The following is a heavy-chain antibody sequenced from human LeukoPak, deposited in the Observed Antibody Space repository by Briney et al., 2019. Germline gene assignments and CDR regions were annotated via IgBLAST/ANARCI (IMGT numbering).Heavy chain of an antibody. V-gene: IGHV4-39*01. J-gene: IGHJ5*02. Sequence: SETLSLTCTVSGGSISSGVYYWGWIRQPPGKGLEWIGSIYYSGSTYYNPSLKSRVTISVDTSKNQFSLKLTSVTAADAALYYCARQYSSGWPWFDPWGQGTLVTVSS. D-gene: IGHD6-19*01. CDR2: IYYSGST. CDR1: GGSISSGVYY. CDR3: ARQYSSGWPWFDP.